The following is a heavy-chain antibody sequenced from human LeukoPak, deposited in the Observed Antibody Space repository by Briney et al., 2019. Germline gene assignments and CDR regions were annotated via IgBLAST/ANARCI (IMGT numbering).Heavy chain of an antibody. V-gene: IGHV1-24*01. CDR3: ATHYEHGAAFYI. Sequence: ASVKVSCKFSGYSLSELSIQWVRQAPGKGLEWVGGYHPDDDTTMYAQKFRGRLTMNADTSIDTGFMELSSLTSEDTAIYFCATHYEHGAAFYIWGQGTLVIVSS. J-gene: IGHJ3*02. CDR1: GYSLSELS. CDR2: YHPDDDTT. D-gene: IGHD3-22*01.